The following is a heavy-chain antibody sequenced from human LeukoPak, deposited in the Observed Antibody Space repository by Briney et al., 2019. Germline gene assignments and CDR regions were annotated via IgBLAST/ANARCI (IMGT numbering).Heavy chain of an antibody. Sequence: PSETLSLTCTVSGYSISSGYYWGWIRQPPGKGLEWIGSIYHSGSTYYNPSLKSRVTISVDTSKNQFSLKLSSVTAADTAVYYCASHYYGSGSYYWGQGTLVTVSS. J-gene: IGHJ4*02. D-gene: IGHD3-10*01. CDR2: IYHSGST. CDR1: GYSISSGYY. V-gene: IGHV4-38-2*02. CDR3: ASHYYGSGSYY.